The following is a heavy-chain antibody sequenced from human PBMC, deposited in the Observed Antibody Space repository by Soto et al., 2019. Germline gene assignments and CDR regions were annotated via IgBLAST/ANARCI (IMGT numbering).Heavy chain of an antibody. CDR3: AREDSYGWSGESLDV. CDR2: LDQSGGT. J-gene: IGHJ6*02. CDR1: GDSLRGQS. Sequence: QVQLQQWGAGLLKASETLSLTCAVVGDSLRGQSWNWIRQSPGKDLEWIGELDQSGGTNYNPSLKSRAIISDDTSKNQFSLTLTSVTAADTAVYYCAREDSYGWSGESLDVWGQGTTVTVSS. V-gene: IGHV4-34*01. D-gene: IGHD6-19*01.